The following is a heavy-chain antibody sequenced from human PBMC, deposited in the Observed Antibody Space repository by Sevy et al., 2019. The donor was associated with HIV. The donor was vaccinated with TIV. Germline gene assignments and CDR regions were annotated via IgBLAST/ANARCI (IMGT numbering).Heavy chain of an antibody. CDR1: GFTVSSNY. V-gene: IGHV3-53*01. D-gene: IGHD2-15*01. CDR3: AREDIVLGEDNYYGMDV. J-gene: IGHJ6*02. CDR2: IYSGGRI. Sequence: GGSLRLSCAASGFTVSSNYMSWVRQAPGKGLEWVSVIYSGGRIYYADSVKGRFTISRDNSKNTLYLKMNSLRAEDTAVYYCAREDIVLGEDNYYGMDVWGQGTTVTVSS.